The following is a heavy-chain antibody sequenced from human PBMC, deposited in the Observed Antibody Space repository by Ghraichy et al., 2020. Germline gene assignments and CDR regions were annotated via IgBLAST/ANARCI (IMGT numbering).Heavy chain of an antibody. V-gene: IGHV1-58*01. CDR3: AADRGAFGVVEAAFDY. D-gene: IGHD3-3*01. J-gene: IGHJ4*02. Sequence: SVKVSCKASGFTFTSSAVQWVRQARGQRLEWIGWIVVGSGNTNYAQKFQERVTITRDMSTSTAYMELSSLRSEDTAVYYCAADRGAFGVVEAAFDYWGQGTLVTVSS. CDR1: GFTFTSSA. CDR2: IVVGSGNT.